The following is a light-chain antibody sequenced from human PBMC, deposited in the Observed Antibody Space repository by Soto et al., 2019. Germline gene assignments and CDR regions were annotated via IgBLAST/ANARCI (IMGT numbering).Light chain of an antibody. J-gene: IGKJ1*01. CDR2: AAS. V-gene: IGKV1-12*02. Sequence: DIQMTQSPSSVSASVGDRVTITCRASQGISSWLAWYQQKPGKAPKLLIYAASSLQSGGPSRVSGSVSGTEFTLTISSLQPEDFATYEGQQANSSSWTFVQGTKVDIK. CDR3: QQANSSSWT. CDR1: QGISSW.